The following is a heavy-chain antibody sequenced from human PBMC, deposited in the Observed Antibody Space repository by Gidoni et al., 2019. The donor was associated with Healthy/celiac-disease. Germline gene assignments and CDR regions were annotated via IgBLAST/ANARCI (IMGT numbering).Heavy chain of an antibody. CDR2: IRSKANSYAT. D-gene: IGHD3-10*01. J-gene: IGHJ4*02. Sequence: EVQLVESGGGLVQPGGSLKLPCAASGFTFSGSAMDCGRQASGKGLEWVGRIRSKANSYATAYAASVKGRFTISRDDSKNTAYLQMNSLKTEDTAVYYCTTSVVRGVIPFWGQGTLVTVSS. V-gene: IGHV3-73*02. CDR3: TTSVVRGVIPF. CDR1: GFTFSGSA.